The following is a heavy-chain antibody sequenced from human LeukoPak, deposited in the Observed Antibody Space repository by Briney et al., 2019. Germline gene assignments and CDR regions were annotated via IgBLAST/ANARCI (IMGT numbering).Heavy chain of an antibody. J-gene: IGHJ4*02. CDR1: GGTFSSYA. D-gene: IGHD3-3*01. Sequence: VASVKVSCKASGGTFSSYAISWVRQAPGQGLEWMGGIIPIFGTANYAQKFQGRVTITADESTSTAYMELSSLRSEDTAVYYCARVRDITTHYYFDYWGQRTLVTVSS. CDR3: ARVRDITTHYYFDY. V-gene: IGHV1-69*13. CDR2: IIPIFGTA.